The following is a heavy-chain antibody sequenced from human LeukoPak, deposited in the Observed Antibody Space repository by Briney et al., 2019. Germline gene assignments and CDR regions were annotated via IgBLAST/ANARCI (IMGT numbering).Heavy chain of an antibody. CDR2: ISGSGGST. D-gene: IGHD1-26*01. J-gene: IGHJ4*02. CDR1: GLTFINYP. Sequence: GWSLRLSCPASGLTFINYPMSWVRQAPWKGLAGVSAISGSGGSTYYGDSVKGRFTIPRDKSKNTLYLQMNSLRAEDTAVYYCAKGPVQWELTLRELDYWGQRTLVSVCS. V-gene: IGHV3-23*01. CDR3: AKGPVQWELTLRELDY.